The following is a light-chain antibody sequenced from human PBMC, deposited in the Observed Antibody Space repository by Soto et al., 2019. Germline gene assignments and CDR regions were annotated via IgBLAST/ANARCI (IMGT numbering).Light chain of an antibody. CDR1: SGHSSYI. J-gene: IGLJ3*02. CDR3: ETWDSNTRV. CDR2: LEGSGNY. V-gene: IGLV4-60*02. Sequence: QSVLTLSSSASASLGSSVKLTCTLSSGHSSYIIAWHQQQPGKAPRYLMKLEGSGNYNKGSGVPDRFSGSSSGAHRYLTISNLPFEDEADYYCETWDSNTRVFGGGTKLTVL.